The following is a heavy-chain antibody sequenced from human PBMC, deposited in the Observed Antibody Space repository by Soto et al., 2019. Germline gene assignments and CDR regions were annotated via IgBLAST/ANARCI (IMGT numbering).Heavy chain of an antibody. V-gene: IGHV3-30-3*01. J-gene: IGHJ4*02. CDR3: ARARLDTPALEY. CDR1: GFSFRSYA. D-gene: IGHD2-2*01. Sequence: QVQLVESGGGVVQPGRSLRLSCAASGFSFRSYAMHWVRQAPGKGLEWVGVMSYGGSGKDYADSVKGRFTISRDNSKNTLYLQMSSLRAEDTAVYYCARARLDTPALEYWGQGTLVTVSS. CDR2: MSYGGSGK.